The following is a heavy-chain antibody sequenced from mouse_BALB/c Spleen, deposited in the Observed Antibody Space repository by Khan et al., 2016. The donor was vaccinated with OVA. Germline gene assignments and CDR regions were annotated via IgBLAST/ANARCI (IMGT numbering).Heavy chain of an antibody. D-gene: IGHD1-1*01. V-gene: IGHV1S136*01. CDR1: GYTFTSYV. Sequence: IQLVQSGPELVKPGDSVKMSCKASGYTFTSYVMHWVKQKPGLGLEWIGYIYPFNDDTKYNEKFKGRVTLTSDTSSSTAYMELSSLTSEDSAVYYCSAGSTYYLSFAYWGQGTPVTVSA. CDR3: SAGSTYYLSFAY. J-gene: IGHJ3*01. CDR2: IYPFNDDT.